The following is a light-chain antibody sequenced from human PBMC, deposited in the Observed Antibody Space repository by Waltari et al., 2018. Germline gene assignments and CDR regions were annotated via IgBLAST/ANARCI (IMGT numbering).Light chain of an antibody. CDR3: QQYAIAPFA. CDR2: DAS. CDR1: QSVYSNY. Sequence: EIVLTQSPGTLSLSPGDRATLSCRASQSVYSNYLAWYQKKPGQAPRLLIYDASNRATGITDRFSGSGSGTDFSLTISRLEPEDFAVYYCQQYAIAPFAFGPGTKVDIK. V-gene: IGKV3-20*01. J-gene: IGKJ3*01.